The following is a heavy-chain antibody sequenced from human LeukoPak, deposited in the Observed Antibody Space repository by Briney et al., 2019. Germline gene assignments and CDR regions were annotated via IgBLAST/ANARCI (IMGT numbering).Heavy chain of an antibody. Sequence: APVKVSCKASGYTFTSYDINWVRQATGQGLEWMGWMNPNSGNTGYAQKFQGRVTMTRNTSISTAYMELSSLRSEDTAVYYCARGGKKGRSWLPPVPDYWGQGTLVTVSS. D-gene: IGHD6-13*01. V-gene: IGHV1-8*01. CDR1: GYTFTSYD. CDR3: ARGGKKGRSWLPPVPDY. J-gene: IGHJ4*02. CDR2: MNPNSGNT.